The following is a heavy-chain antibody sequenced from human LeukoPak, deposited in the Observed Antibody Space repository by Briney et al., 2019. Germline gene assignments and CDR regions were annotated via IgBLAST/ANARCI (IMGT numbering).Heavy chain of an antibody. J-gene: IGHJ4*02. D-gene: IGHD4-17*01. CDR1: GGSFSGYY. Sequence: SETLSLTCAVYGGSFSGYYWSWIRQPPGKGLEWIGEINHSGSTNYNPSLKSRVTISVDTSKNQLSLKLSSVTAADTAVYYCARGGDYGDYEADYWGQGTLVTVSS. V-gene: IGHV4-34*01. CDR3: ARGGDYGDYEADY. CDR2: INHSGST.